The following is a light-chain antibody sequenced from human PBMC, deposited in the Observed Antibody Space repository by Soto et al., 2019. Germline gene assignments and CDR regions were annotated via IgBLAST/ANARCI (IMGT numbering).Light chain of an antibody. J-gene: IGKJ1*01. CDR3: QQYGSSRT. CDR2: AAS. V-gene: IGKV3-20*01. Sequence: EIVLTQSPGTLSCSPGEKATPSSRASGIISTNYLAWYQQKPGQPPRLLIYAASSRAAGIPDRFSGSGSGTDFSLTISRLEPEDFAVYYCQQYGSSRTFGQGAKVEV. CDR1: GIISTNY.